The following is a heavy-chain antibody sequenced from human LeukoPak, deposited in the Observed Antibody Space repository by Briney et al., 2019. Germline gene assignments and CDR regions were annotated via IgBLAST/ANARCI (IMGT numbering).Heavy chain of an antibody. Sequence: SETLSLTCTVSGYSISSGFYWGWIRQPPGKGLEWIGSIYHSGSTYYNPSLESRVTISVDTSKNQFSLKVISVTAADTAVYYCARGVGYCSGGRCLFDYWGRGTQVTVSS. V-gene: IGHV4-38-2*02. CDR1: GYSISSGFY. D-gene: IGHD2-15*01. CDR3: ARGVGYCSGGRCLFDY. J-gene: IGHJ4*01. CDR2: IYHSGST.